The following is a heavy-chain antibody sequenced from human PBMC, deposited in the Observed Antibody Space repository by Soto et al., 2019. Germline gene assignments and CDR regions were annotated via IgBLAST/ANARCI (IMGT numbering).Heavy chain of an antibody. D-gene: IGHD3-22*01. Sequence: QVQLVQSGAEVKKPGASVKVSCKASGYTFTSYDINWVRQATGQGLEWMGWMNPNSGNTGYAQKFQGRVTMTRNTSMSTAYMELSSLRSEDTAVYYCASTVPYYYDRSSYYFAYWGQGTLVTVSS. CDR3: ASTVPYYYDRSSYYFAY. V-gene: IGHV1-8*01. CDR1: GYTFTSYD. CDR2: MNPNSGNT. J-gene: IGHJ4*02.